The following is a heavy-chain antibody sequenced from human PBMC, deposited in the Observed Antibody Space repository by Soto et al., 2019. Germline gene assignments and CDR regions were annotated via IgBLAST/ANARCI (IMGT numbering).Heavy chain of an antibody. D-gene: IGHD2-15*01. Sequence: SETLSLTCGVSDSSINSNYYWLWIRQPPGKGLEWIGAIHHSGTTYYTPSLKSRVTISMDMSKNHFSLRLTSVTAADTAVYYCARCLYCGNFDYWGQGTPVTVSS. CDR2: IHHSGTT. V-gene: IGHV4-38-2*01. CDR1: DSSINSNYY. CDR3: ARCLYCGNFDY. J-gene: IGHJ4*02.